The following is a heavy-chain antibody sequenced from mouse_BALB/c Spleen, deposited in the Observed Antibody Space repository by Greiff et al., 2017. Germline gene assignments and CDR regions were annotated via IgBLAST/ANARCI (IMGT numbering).Heavy chain of an antibody. Sequence: EVKLVESGGGLVKPGGSLKLSCAASGFTFSSYAMSWVRQTPEKRLEWVASISSGGSTYYPDSVKGRFTISRDNARNILYLQMSSLRSEDTAMYYCARVNDYDAGAWFAYWGQGTLVTVSA. D-gene: IGHD2-4*01. J-gene: IGHJ3*01. CDR1: GFTFSSYA. CDR2: ISSGGST. V-gene: IGHV5-6-5*01. CDR3: ARVNDYDAGAWFAY.